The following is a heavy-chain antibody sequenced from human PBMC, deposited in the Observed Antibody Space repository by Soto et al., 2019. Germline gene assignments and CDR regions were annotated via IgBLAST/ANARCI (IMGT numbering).Heavy chain of an antibody. J-gene: IGHJ4*02. D-gene: IGHD3-10*01. Sequence: PGGSLRLSCAASGFTFSSYWMSWVRQAPGKGLEWVANIKQDGSEKYYVDSVKGRFTISRDNAKNSLYLQMNSLRAEDTAVYYCARAATAPQLLWFGELAETPPPDYFDYWGQGTLVTVSS. V-gene: IGHV3-7*03. CDR3: ARAATAPQLLWFGELAETPPPDYFDY. CDR2: IKQDGSEK. CDR1: GFTFSSYW.